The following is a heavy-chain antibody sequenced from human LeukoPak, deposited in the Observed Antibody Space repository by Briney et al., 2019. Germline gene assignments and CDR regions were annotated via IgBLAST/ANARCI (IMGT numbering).Heavy chain of an antibody. CDR3: ARGGGGFWFDP. CDR1: GFIVSSNY. J-gene: IGHJ5*02. Sequence: GGSLRLSCAASGFIVSSNYMSWVRQAPGKGLEWVSVFYSGGSTYYADSVKGRFTISRDNSKNTLYLQMNSLRAEDTAVYYCARGGGGFWFDPWGQGTLVTVSS. CDR2: FYSGGST. V-gene: IGHV3-53*01.